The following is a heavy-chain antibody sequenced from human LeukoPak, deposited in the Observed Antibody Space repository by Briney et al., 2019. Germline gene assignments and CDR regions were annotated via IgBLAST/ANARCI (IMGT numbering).Heavy chain of an antibody. CDR3: ASLAPHSIGYCSGGSRSMGNY. CDR1: GYTFTSYY. CDR2: INPSGGST. J-gene: IGHJ4*02. V-gene: IGHV1-46*01. Sequence: ASVKVSCKASGYTFTSYYMHWVRQAPGQGLEWMGIINPSGGSTSYAQKFQGRVTMTRDTSTSTVYMELSSLRSEDTAVYYCASLAPHSIGYCSGGSRSMGNYWGQGTLVTVSS. D-gene: IGHD2-15*01.